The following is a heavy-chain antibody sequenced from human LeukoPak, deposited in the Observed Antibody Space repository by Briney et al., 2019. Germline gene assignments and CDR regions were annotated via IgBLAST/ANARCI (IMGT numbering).Heavy chain of an antibody. V-gene: IGHV1-8*01. D-gene: IGHD6-13*01. CDR3: ARGRMYSSSWYNWFDP. Sequence: ASVTVSCTASGYTFTSYDINWVRQATGQGLEWMGWMNPNSGNTGYAQKFQGRVTMTRSTSISTAYMELSSLRSEDTAVYYCARGRMYSSSWYNWFDPWGQGTLVTVSS. CDR1: GYTFTSYD. J-gene: IGHJ5*02. CDR2: MNPNSGNT.